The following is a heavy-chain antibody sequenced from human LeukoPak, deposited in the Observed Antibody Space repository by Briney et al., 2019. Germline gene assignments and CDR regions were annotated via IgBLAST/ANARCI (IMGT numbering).Heavy chain of an antibody. D-gene: IGHD3-22*01. J-gene: IGHJ4*02. Sequence: PGGSLRLSCPASGFTFSSYGMRWVRQAPGKGLEWVAVIWYDGSNKYYADSVKGRFTISRDNSKNTLYLQMNSLRAEDTAVYYCARDLYYDSSGSDYWGQGTLVTVSS. V-gene: IGHV3-33*01. CDR1: GFTFSSYG. CDR3: ARDLYYDSSGSDY. CDR2: IWYDGSNK.